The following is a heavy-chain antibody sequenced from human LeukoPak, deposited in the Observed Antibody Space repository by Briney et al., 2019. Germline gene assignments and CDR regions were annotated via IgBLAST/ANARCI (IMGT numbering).Heavy chain of an antibody. CDR2: ISSYNGKT. V-gene: IGHV1-18*01. CDR1: GYTFTSYG. D-gene: IGHD1-1*01. CDR3: ARRLGGTRYFDS. J-gene: IGHJ4*02. Sequence: ASVKVSCKASGYTFTSYGISWVRQAPGQGLEWMGWISSYNGKTDYAQEFQGRVTMTTDTSTTTAYMELRSLRSDDTAVYYCARRLGGTRYFDSWGQGTLVTVSS.